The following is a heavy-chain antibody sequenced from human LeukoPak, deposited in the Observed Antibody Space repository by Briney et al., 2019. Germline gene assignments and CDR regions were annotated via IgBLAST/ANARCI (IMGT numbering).Heavy chain of an antibody. CDR3: ARGRTRRSYDYVWGSQDPYDY. J-gene: IGHJ4*02. Sequence: SETLSLTCAVYGGSFSGYYWSWIRQPPGKGLEWIGEINHSGSTNYNPSLKSRVTISVDTSKNQFSLKLSSVTAADTAVYYCARGRTRRSYDYVWGSQDPYDYWGQGTLVTVSS. D-gene: IGHD3-16*01. CDR2: INHSGST. V-gene: IGHV4-34*01. CDR1: GGSFSGYY.